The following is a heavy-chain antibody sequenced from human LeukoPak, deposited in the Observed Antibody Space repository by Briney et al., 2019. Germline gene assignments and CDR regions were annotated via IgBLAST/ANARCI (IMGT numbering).Heavy chain of an antibody. CDR2: FDPEDGET. Sequence: ASVKVSCKVSGYTLTELSMHWVRPAPGKGLEWMGGFDPEDGETIYAQKFQGRVTMTEDTSTDTAYMELSSLRSEDTAVYYCAAIAAAGTEFDYWGQGTLVTVSS. CDR3: AAIAAAGTEFDY. V-gene: IGHV1-24*01. J-gene: IGHJ4*02. D-gene: IGHD6-13*01. CDR1: GYTLTELS.